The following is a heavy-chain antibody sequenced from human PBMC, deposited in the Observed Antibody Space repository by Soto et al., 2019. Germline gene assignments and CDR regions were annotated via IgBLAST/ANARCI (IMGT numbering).Heavy chain of an antibody. Sequence: SQSLSLTCAFSVDSVSSNNIACKWLRQYPWRGLEWLGRTYYRSKWYNEYAVSVRSRITINLDTSKKQFSLQLNSVTPEATAVYYCARGRWSTFDYWGQGAQVTVSS. V-gene: IGHV6-1*01. D-gene: IGHD2-15*01. J-gene: IGHJ4*02. CDR1: VDSVSSNNIA. CDR2: TYYRSKWYN. CDR3: ARGRWSTFDY.